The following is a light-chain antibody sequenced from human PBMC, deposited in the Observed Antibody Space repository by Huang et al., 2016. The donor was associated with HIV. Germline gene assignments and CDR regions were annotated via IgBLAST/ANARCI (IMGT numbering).Light chain of an antibody. J-gene: IGKJ1*01. Sequence: DIQMTQSPPSLSASVGDRATFTCRANQNITKSLNWYQQKPGKSPKRLIYTASTLESGVPSRFSGGGSGSRFTLNITNLQPEDFATYYCQQSFSVPRTFG. CDR3: QQSFSVPRT. V-gene: IGKV1-39*01. CDR1: QNITKS. CDR2: TAS.